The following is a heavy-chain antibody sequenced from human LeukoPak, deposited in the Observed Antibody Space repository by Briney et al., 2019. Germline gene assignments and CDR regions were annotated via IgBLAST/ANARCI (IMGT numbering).Heavy chain of an antibody. CDR3: ARGYSYGYWYFDY. J-gene: IGHJ4*02. D-gene: IGHD5-18*01. CDR2: IKQDGSEK. Sequence: GGSLRLSCAASGFTFSSYWMSWVRQAPGKGLECVANIKQDGSEKYYVDSVKGRFTISRDNAKNSLYLQMNSLRAEDTAVYYCARGYSYGYWYFDYWGQGTLVTVSS. CDR1: GFTFSSYW. V-gene: IGHV3-7*01.